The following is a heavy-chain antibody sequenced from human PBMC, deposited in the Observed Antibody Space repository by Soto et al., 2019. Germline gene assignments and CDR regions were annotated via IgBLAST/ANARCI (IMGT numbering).Heavy chain of an antibody. Sequence: SETLSLTCAVYGGSFSGYYWSWIRQTPGKGLEWIGEINHSGSTNYNPSLKSRVTISVDTSKNQFSLKLSSVTAADTAVYYCARDRRYSSGWYGNWFDPWGQGTLVTVSS. CDR1: GGSFSGYY. V-gene: IGHV4-34*01. D-gene: IGHD6-19*01. CDR3: ARDRRYSSGWYGNWFDP. J-gene: IGHJ5*02. CDR2: INHSGST.